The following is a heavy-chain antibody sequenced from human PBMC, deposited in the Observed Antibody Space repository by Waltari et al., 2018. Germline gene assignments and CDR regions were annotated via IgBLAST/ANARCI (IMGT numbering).Heavy chain of an antibody. CDR1: GYSISSGYY. CDR2: IYHSGST. J-gene: IGHJ4*02. V-gene: IGHV4-38-2*01. CDR3: ARARLGGVDPFRY. D-gene: IGHD1-26*01. Sequence: QVQLQESGPGLVKPSETLSLTCAVSGYSISSGYYWGWIRQPPGKGLEWIGSIYHSGSTYYNPSLTSRVTISVDTSKNQFSLKLSSVTAADTALYYCARARLGGVDPFRYWGQGTLVTVSS.